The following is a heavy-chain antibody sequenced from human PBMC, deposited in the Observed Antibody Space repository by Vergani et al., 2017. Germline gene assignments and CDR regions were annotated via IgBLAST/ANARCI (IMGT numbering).Heavy chain of an antibody. V-gene: IGHV4-38-2*01. CDR2: IHRNGNT. Sequence: QVDLQESGPGLVKSSETLSLTCAVSGYSVSSGYYWGWLRQPPGRGLEWIGCIHRNGNTYYTSSLRSRATISRDTSKNQFSLRRTSVTAADPAVYYCARQNPYGSAHVDFWVGGGLDTDS. J-gene: IGHJ5*01. CDR3: ARQNPYGSAHVDFWVGGGLDTDS. CDR1: GYSVSSGYY. D-gene: IGHD3-10*01.